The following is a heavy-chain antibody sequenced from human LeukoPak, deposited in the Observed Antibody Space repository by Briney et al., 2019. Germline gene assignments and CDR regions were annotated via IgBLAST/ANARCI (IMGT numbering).Heavy chain of an antibody. CDR2: IWYDGSNK. D-gene: IGHD6-13*01. Sequence: PGRSLRLSCAASGFTFSSYGMHWVRQGPGKGLEWVAVIWYDGSNKYYADSVKGRFTISRDNSKNTLYLQMNSLRAEDTAVYYCARDLLYSSSWYVGLDYWGQGTLVTVSS. J-gene: IGHJ4*02. V-gene: IGHV3-33*01. CDR1: GFTFSSYG. CDR3: ARDLLYSSSWYVGLDY.